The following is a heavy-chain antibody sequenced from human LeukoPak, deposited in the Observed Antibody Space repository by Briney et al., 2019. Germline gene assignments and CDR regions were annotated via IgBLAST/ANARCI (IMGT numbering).Heavy chain of an antibody. CDR2: INHSGST. CDR3: ARRYSSGWYAGFDP. J-gene: IGHJ5*02. D-gene: IGHD6-19*01. Sequence: PSETLSLTCAVYGGSFSGYYWSWIRQPPGKGLEWIGEINHSGSTNYNPSLKSRVTISVDTSKNQFSLKLSSVTAADTAVYHCARRYSSGWYAGFDPWGQGTLVTVSS. V-gene: IGHV4-34*01. CDR1: GGSFSGYY.